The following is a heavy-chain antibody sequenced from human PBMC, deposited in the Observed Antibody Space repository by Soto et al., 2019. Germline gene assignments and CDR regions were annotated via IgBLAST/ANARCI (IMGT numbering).Heavy chain of an antibody. CDR1: SGSPSAHY. V-gene: IGHV4-34*01. Sequence: SETLSLTWAVFSGSPSAHYRTWVRQSPRNWLEWIGGIHPSGSTDSSASLKSRVTLLLDTSTSQWSPQMTSVTAADTGVYYCARGKSSGYKFGPRNFFYYGMAVWGPGTTVTVSS. CDR3: ARGKSSGYKFGPRNFFYYGMAV. J-gene: IGHJ6*02. CDR2: IHPSGST. D-gene: IGHD5-18*01.